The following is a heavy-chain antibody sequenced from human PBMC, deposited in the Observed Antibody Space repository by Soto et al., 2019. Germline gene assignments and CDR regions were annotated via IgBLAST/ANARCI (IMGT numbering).Heavy chain of an antibody. CDR2: IIPIFRTP. J-gene: IGHJ6*02. Sequence: QVHLVQSGAEVKKPGSSVKVSCKASGDTFSSFAISWVRQAPGQGLEWMGGIIPIFRTPKYGQKFQGRVTISADEPTSTAYMELSSLRSEDTAVYYCARDKDREQLGGNYSCGLDVWGQGTTVIVSS. CDR3: ARDKDREQLGGNYSCGLDV. D-gene: IGHD1-1*01. V-gene: IGHV1-69*12. CDR1: GDTFSSFA.